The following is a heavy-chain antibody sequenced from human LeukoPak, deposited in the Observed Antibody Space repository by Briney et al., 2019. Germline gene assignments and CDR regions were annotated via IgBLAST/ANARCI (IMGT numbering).Heavy chain of an antibody. V-gene: IGHV4-30-2*01. D-gene: IGHD2-2*01. CDR2: IYHSGST. CDR1: GGSISSGGYY. Sequence: NTSETLSLTCTVSGGSISSGGYYWSWIRQPPGKGLEWIGYIYHSGSTYYNPSLKSRVTISVDRSKNQFSLKLSSVTAADTAVYYCARVHLSSRGYSDYYYMDVWGKGTTVTVSS. CDR3: ARVHLSSRGYSDYYYMDV. J-gene: IGHJ6*03.